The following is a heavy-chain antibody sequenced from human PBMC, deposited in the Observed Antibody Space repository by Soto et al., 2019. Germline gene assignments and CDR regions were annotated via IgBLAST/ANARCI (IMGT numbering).Heavy chain of an antibody. V-gene: IGHV4-30-4*01. J-gene: IGHJ4*02. CDR2: IYYSGST. D-gene: IGHD2-21*02. CDR3: ARYIVVVAAKRKNYFDY. CDR1: GGSISSGDYY. Sequence: PSETLSLTCTVSGGSISSGDYYWSWIRQPPGKGLEWIGYIYYSGSTYYNPSLKSRVTISVDTSKNQFSLKLSSVTAADTAVYYCARYIVVVAAKRKNYFDYWGQGTLVTVSS.